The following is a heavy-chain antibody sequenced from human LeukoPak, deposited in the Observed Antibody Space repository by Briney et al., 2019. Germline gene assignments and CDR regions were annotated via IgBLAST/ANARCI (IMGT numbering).Heavy chain of an antibody. CDR2: ISGSGGST. D-gene: IGHD3-3*01. V-gene: IGHV3-23*01. J-gene: IGHJ4*02. Sequence: PGGSLRLSCAASGFTFSSCAMSWVRQAPGKGLEWVSAISGSGGSTYYADSVKGRFTISRDNSKNTLYLQMNSLRVEDTAVYYCAKDPYYDFWSGYYYWGQGTLVTVSS. CDR3: AKDPYYDFWSGYYY. CDR1: GFTFSSCA.